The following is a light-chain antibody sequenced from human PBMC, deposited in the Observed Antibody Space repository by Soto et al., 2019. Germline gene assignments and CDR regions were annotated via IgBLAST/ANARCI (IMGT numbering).Light chain of an antibody. CDR1: SSDVGSYNL. J-gene: IGLJ1*01. V-gene: IGLV2-23*02. Sequence: QSALTQPASVSGSPGQSITISCTGTSSDVGSYNLVSWYQQHPGKAPKLMIYEVSKRLSGVSNRFSGSKSGNTASLTISGLQAEDEADYYCCSYAGSSTFVYVFGTGTKVTVL. CDR3: CSYAGSSTFVYV. CDR2: EVS.